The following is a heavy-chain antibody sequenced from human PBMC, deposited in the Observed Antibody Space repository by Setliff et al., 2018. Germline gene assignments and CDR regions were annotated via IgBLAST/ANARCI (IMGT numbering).Heavy chain of an antibody. D-gene: IGHD2-21*01. J-gene: IGHJ5*02. CDR1: GGSISSTSYY. Sequence: SDTLSLTCTVSGGSISSTSYYWGWIRQPPGKGLEWIGRIYTTGNTNYNPSLKSRVTISVDTSKKQFSLMLTSVTAADTAVYYCARYIPSAGCFDPWGQGALVTAPQ. V-gene: IGHV4-39*07. CDR3: ARYIPSAGCFDP. CDR2: IYTTGNT.